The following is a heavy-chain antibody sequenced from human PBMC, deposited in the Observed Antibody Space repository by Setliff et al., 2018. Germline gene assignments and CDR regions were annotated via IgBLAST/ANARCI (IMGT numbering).Heavy chain of an antibody. V-gene: IGHV1-46*01. D-gene: IGHD3-9*01. CDR1: GYTFTSYY. J-gene: IGHJ3*02. CDR2: INPSGGST. Sequence: GASVKVSCKASGYTFTSYYMHWVRQAPGQGLEWMGIINPSGGSTSYAQKFQGRVTMTRDTSTSTVYMELSSLRSEDTAVYYCARGRYHYDILTGYSTNDAFDIWGQGTMVTVSS. CDR3: ARGRYHYDILTGYSTNDAFDI.